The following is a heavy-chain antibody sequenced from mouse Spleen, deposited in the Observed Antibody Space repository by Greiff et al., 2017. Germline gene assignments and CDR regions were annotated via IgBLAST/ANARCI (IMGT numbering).Heavy chain of an antibody. V-gene: IGHV2-2*02. CDR3: ARNSPYEGYAMDY. J-gene: IGHJ4*01. CDR1: GFSLTSYG. D-gene: IGHD2-3*01. Sequence: VKLMESGPGLVQPSQSLSITCTVSGFSLTSYGVHWVRQSPGKGLEWLGVIWSGGSTDYNAAFISRLSISKDNSKSQVFFKMNSLQANDTAIYYCARNSPYEGYAMDYWGQGTSVTVSS. CDR2: IWSGGST.